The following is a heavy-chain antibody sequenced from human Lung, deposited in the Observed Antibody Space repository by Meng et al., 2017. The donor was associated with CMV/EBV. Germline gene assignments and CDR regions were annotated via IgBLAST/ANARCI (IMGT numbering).Heavy chain of an antibody. CDR2: IIPILGIA. CDR1: GGTFSSYA. V-gene: IGHV1-69*10. CDR3: ARVLGRYCSSTSCLWGYYFDY. D-gene: IGHD2-2*01. Sequence: SVKVSCKASGGTFSSYAISWVRQAPGQGLEWMGGIIPILGIANYAQKFQGRVTITADKSTSTAYMELSSLRSEDTAVYYCARVLGRYCSSTSCLWGYYFDYWGQGTLVXVSS. J-gene: IGHJ4*02.